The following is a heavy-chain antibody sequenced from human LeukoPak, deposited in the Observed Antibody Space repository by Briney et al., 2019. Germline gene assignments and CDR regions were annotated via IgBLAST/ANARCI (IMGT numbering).Heavy chain of an antibody. Sequence: PGGSLRLSCAASGFTFSSYAMSWVRQAPGKGLEWVSGISGNGGSTYYADSVKGRFTISRDNSKNTLYLQMNSLRAEDTAVYYCSKNSAGTVAYWGQGALVTVSS. CDR1: GFTFSSYA. J-gene: IGHJ4*02. D-gene: IGHD6-19*01. CDR2: ISGNGGST. V-gene: IGHV3-23*01. CDR3: SKNSAGTVAY.